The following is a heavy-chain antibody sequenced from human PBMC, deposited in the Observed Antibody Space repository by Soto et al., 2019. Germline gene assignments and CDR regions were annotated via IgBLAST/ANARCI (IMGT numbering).Heavy chain of an antibody. CDR1: GFTFSNSG. D-gene: IGHD4-17*01. J-gene: IGHJ1*01. Sequence: EVQLVESGGGLVKPGGSLRLSCAASGFTFSNSGMNWVRQAPGKGLEWVSYISSSGYIFYADSVKGRFTISRDNAKDALYLQMNSLRAEDTAVYYCARDLGAVTTLGFQNWGQCALVTVSS. CDR3: ARDLGAVTTLGFQN. V-gene: IGHV3-21*01. CDR2: ISSSGYI.